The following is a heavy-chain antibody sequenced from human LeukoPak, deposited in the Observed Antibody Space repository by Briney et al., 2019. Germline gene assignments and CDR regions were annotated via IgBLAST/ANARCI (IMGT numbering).Heavy chain of an antibody. V-gene: IGHV3-7*01. Sequence: GGSLRLSCAASGLTFSTYWMSWVRQTPGKGLEWVANIKQDGSEKYYVDSVRGRFTISRDNAKKSLYLQMNSLRAEDTAVYYCARTDDSSGYYYATSKGLFDYWGQGTLVTVSS. CDR2: IKQDGSEK. J-gene: IGHJ4*02. CDR1: GLTFSTYW. D-gene: IGHD3-22*01. CDR3: ARTDDSSGYYYATSKGLFDY.